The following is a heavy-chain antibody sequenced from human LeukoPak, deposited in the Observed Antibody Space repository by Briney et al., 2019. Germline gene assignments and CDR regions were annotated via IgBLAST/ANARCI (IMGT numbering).Heavy chain of an antibody. Sequence: SETLSLTCTVSGGSISSYYWSWIRQPPGKGLEWIGYIYYSGSTNYKPSLKSRVTISVDTSKNQFSLKLSSVTAADTAVYYCASRGCSGGSCYTGGFDYWGQGTLVTVSS. CDR1: GGSISSYY. CDR2: IYYSGST. J-gene: IGHJ4*02. V-gene: IGHV4-59*12. CDR3: ASRGCSGGSCYTGGFDY. D-gene: IGHD2-15*01.